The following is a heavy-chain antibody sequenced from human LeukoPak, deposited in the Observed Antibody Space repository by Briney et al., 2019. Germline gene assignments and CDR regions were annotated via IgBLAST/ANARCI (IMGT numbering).Heavy chain of an antibody. CDR2: ISGSGSTI. CDR1: GFIFSDYY. CDR3: ARDEFPGIAAAGFDP. D-gene: IGHD6-13*01. Sequence: GGSLRLSCAASGFIFSDYYMSWIRQAPGKGLEWVSYISGSGSTIYYADSVKGRFTISRDNAKNSLYLQMKSLRAEDTAVYYCARDEFPGIAAAGFDPWGQGTLVTVSS. J-gene: IGHJ5*02. V-gene: IGHV3-11*01.